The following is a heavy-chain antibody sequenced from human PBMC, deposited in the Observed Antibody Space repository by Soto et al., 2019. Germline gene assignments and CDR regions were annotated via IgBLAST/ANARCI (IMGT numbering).Heavy chain of an antibody. CDR3: ARDRPDYYGSGSYGPLDY. Sequence: QVQLVQSGAEVKKPGSSVKVSRKASGGTFSSYAISWVRQAPGQGLEWMGGIIPIFGTANYAQKFQGRVTITADESTSTAYMELSSLRSEDTAVYYCARDRPDYYGSGSYGPLDYWGQGTLVTVSS. D-gene: IGHD3-10*01. J-gene: IGHJ4*02. CDR1: GGTFSSYA. CDR2: IIPIFGTA. V-gene: IGHV1-69*01.